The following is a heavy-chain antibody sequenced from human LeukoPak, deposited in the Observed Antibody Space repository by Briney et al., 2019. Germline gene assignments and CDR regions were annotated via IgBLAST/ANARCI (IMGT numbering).Heavy chain of an antibody. CDR2: IKQDGSQK. V-gene: IGHV3-7*01. CDR3: AREKSGSNAALDY. Sequence: GGSLRLSCAVSGFTFSTYWMSWVRQAPGKGLEWVANIKQDGSQKYYVHSVKGRFTISRDNAKNSLYLQMNSLRAEDTAVYYCAREKSGSNAALDYWGQGTLVTVSS. CDR1: GFTFSTYW. J-gene: IGHJ4*02. D-gene: IGHD1-26*01.